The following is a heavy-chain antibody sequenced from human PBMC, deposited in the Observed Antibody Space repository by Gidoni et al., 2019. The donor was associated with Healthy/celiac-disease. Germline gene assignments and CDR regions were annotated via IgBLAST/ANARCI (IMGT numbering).Heavy chain of an antibody. Sequence: QVQLVESGGGVVQPGRSLRLSCAASGFTFSSYGMHWVRQAPGKGLGWVAVIWYDGSNKYYADSVKGRFTISRDNSKNTLYLQMNSLRAEDTAVYYCARDLEVYGDHDGMDVWGQGTTVTVSS. J-gene: IGHJ6*02. CDR2: IWYDGSNK. CDR3: ARDLEVYGDHDGMDV. D-gene: IGHD4-17*01. CDR1: GFTFSSYG. V-gene: IGHV3-33*01.